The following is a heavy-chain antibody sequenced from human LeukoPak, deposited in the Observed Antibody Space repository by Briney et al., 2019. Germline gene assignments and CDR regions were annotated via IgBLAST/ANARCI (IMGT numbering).Heavy chain of an antibody. D-gene: IGHD2-15*01. J-gene: IGHJ4*02. Sequence: PVGSLRLSCAASGFTFSDYYMSWIRQAPGKGLEWGSYVSSSGSTIYYADSVKSRFTISKDKAQNSLYLQMNSLRAEDPAVYYCARGWSASANDYWGQGTLVTVSS. V-gene: IGHV3-11*04. CDR3: ARGWSASANDY. CDR2: VSSSGSTI. CDR1: GFTFSDYY.